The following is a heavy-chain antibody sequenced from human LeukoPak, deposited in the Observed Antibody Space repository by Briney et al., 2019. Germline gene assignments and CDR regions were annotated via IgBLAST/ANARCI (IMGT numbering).Heavy chain of an antibody. Sequence: SETLSLTCTVSGDSISSSSSYWGWIRQPPGKGLEWIGSIFYSGNTYYNPSLKSRVTISVDTSKNQFSLKLSSVTAADTAVYYCARLRYNWILPGPDAFDIWGQGTMVTVSS. CDR2: IFYSGNT. D-gene: IGHD1-1*01. V-gene: IGHV4-39*01. CDR3: ARLRYNWILPGPDAFDI. CDR1: GDSISSSSSY. J-gene: IGHJ3*02.